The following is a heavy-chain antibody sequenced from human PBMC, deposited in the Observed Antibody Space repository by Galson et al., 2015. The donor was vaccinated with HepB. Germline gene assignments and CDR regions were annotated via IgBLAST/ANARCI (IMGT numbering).Heavy chain of an antibody. CDR2: ISYDGSNK. V-gene: IGHV3-30*04. CDR1: GFTFSSYA. D-gene: IGHD1-26*01. CDR3: VREDSGSYYEYFDY. Sequence: SLRLSCAASGFTFSSYAMHWVRQAPGKGLEWVAVISYDGSNKYYADSVKGRFTISRDNSKNTLYLQMNSLRAEDTAVYYCVREDSGSYYEYFDYWGQGTLVTVSS. J-gene: IGHJ4*02.